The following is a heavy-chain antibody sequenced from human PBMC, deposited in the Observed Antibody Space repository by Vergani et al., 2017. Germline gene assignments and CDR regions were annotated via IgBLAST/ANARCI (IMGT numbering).Heavy chain of an antibody. Sequence: QVQLQQWGGGLLKPSETLSLTCVVNGGSFTSYHWTWIRQSPGEGLEWVGDIDHTGRPDYNPSLKSRLTMSVDKSRNKFSLTLNSVTATDTAIYFCARVNTETNGHLYYYYDMDVWGQGTAVTVS. CDR3: ARVNTETNGHLYYYYDMDV. CDR1: GGSFTSYH. J-gene: IGHJ6*02. V-gene: IGHV4-34*01. CDR2: IDHTGRP. D-gene: IGHD4-11*01.